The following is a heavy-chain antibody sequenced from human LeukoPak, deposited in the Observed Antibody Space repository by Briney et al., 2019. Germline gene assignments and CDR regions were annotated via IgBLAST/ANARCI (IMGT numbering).Heavy chain of an antibody. CDR3: SGSGYYLAY. D-gene: IGHD3-3*01. CDR2: INHSGST. CDR1: GGSFSGYY. Sequence: LETLPLTCAVYGGSFSGYYWSWIRQPPGKGLEWIGEINHSGSTNYNPSLKSRVTISVDTSKNQFSLKLSSVTAADTAVYYCSGSGYYLAYWGQGTLVTVSS. V-gene: IGHV4-34*01. J-gene: IGHJ4*02.